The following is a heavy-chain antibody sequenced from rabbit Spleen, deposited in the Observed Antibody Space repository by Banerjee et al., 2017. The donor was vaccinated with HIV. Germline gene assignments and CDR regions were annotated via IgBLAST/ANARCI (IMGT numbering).Heavy chain of an antibody. CDR1: GFSLSSSGYD. CDR3: ARDAGTSFSTYGMDL. V-gene: IGHV1S45*01. J-gene: IGHJ6*01. Sequence: QQQLEESGGDLVKPGGTLTLTCTVSGFSLSSSGYDMSWVRQAPGKGLEWVACAYAGSSGSTYSATWAKGRFTISKTSSTTVTLQMTSLTAADTATYFCARDAGTSFSTYGMDLWGPGTLVTVS. D-gene: IGHD8-1*01. CDR2: AYAGSSGST.